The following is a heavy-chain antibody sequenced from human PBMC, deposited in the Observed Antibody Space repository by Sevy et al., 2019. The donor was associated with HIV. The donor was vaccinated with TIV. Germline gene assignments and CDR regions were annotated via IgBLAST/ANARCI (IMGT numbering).Heavy chain of an antibody. V-gene: IGHV3-9*01. CDR3: AKDIRGLYSYDSFDI. CDR2: ISWNSGII. J-gene: IGHJ3*02. CDR1: GFTFDDYA. Sequence: GGSLRLSCAASGFTFDDYAMHWVRQAPGKGLEWVSGISWNSGIIGYADSVKGRFTISRDNAKNSLYLQMNSLRAEDTALYYCAKDIRGLYSYDSFDIWGQGTMVTVSS. D-gene: IGHD5-18*01.